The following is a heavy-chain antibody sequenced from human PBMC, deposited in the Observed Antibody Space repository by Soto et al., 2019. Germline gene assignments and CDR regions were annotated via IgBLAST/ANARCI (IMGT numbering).Heavy chain of an antibody. J-gene: IGHJ4*02. CDR2: IIPMFGTA. CDR1: GGTFSTYA. CDR3: ASGIQLWLRRINNGYSG. D-gene: IGHD5-18*01. V-gene: IGHV1-69*12. Sequence: QVQLVQSGAEVKKPESSVKVSCKAPGGTFSTYAISWVRQAPGQGLEWMGGIIPMFGTATYAQRFQDRVVAAADESTNTVYMELRSLRSEDTAVYFCASGIQLWLRRINNGYSGGGQGTLVTVSS.